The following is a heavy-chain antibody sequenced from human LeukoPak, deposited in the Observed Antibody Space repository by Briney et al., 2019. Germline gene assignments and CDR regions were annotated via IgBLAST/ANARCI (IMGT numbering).Heavy chain of an antibody. CDR3: ARLVVPAASY. V-gene: IGHV3-21*01. D-gene: IGHD2-2*01. J-gene: IGHJ4*02. Sequence: KPGGSLRLSCAASGFTFSNYTMNWVRQAPVKGLEWVSSISSSSSYIYYADSVKGRFTISRDNAKNSLYLQMNSLRAEDSAVYYCARLVVPAASYWGQGTLVTVSS. CDR2: ISSSSSYI. CDR1: GFTFSNYT.